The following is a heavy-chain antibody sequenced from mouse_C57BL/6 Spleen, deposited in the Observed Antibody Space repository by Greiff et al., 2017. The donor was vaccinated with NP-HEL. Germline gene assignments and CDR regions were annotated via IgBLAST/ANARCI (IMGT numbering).Heavy chain of an antibody. Sequence: EVKLMESGAELVKPGASVKLSCTASGFNIKDYYMHWVKQRTEQGLEWIGRIDPEDGETKYAPKFQGKATITADTSSNTAYLQLSSLTSEDTAVYYCARDYGSSYTWFAYWGQGTLVTVSA. J-gene: IGHJ3*01. V-gene: IGHV14-2*01. D-gene: IGHD1-1*01. CDR3: ARDYGSSYTWFAY. CDR2: IDPEDGET. CDR1: GFNIKDYY.